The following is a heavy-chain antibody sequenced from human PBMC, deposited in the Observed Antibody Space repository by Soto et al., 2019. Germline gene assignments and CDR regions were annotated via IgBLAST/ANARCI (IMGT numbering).Heavy chain of an antibody. J-gene: IGHJ3*02. CDR1: GFTFSGYV. CDR2: IWYDGTNK. V-gene: IGHV3-33*01. Sequence: PGGSLRLSCASSGFTFSGYVMHWVRQAPGRGLEWVAVIWYDGTNKYYADSVKGRFTISRDNSKNTLYLQMNSLRAEDTAVYYCARGRDAFDIWGQGTMVTVSS. CDR3: ARGRDAFDI.